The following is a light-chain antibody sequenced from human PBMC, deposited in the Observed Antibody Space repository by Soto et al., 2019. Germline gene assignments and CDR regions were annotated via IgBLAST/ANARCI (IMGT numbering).Light chain of an antibody. J-gene: IGKJ2*01. CDR2: GAS. CDR1: ESINIY. V-gene: IGKV1-39*01. Sequence: DIQMTQSPSSLFASVGDRVTVTCRASESINIYLNWYQQKPGKAPTLLIYGASSLQSGDPSRFSGGGSRTDFTLIISALQPEDFATYYCQQSYRSPYTFGQGTKLEI. CDR3: QQSYRSPYT.